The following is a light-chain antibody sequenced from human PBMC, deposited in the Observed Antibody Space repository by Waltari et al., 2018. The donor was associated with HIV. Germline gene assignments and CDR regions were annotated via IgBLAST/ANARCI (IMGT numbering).Light chain of an antibody. CDR2: GVD. V-gene: IGLV2-14*01. CDR1: SLDFVLYDF. Sequence: QSALTQPASMSGSPGQSITISCTGSSLDFVLYDFVSWYKHLPNTAPQLIIYGVDRRPPGITSRFSASKSGDVASLTISGLQAEDEADYYCTSHTLTRVLVFGGGTRLTVL. CDR3: TSHTLTRVLV. J-gene: IGLJ3*02.